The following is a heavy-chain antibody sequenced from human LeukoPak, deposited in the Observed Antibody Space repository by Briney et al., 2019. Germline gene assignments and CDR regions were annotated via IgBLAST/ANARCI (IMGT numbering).Heavy chain of an antibody. D-gene: IGHD3-22*01. CDR2: INHSGST. J-gene: IGHJ5*02. CDR1: GGSFSGYY. V-gene: IGHV4-34*01. CDR3: ARESAGYDSSGYYPQPFLS. Sequence: SETLSLTCAVYGGSFSGYYWSWIRQPPGKGLEWIGEINHSGSTNYNPSLKSRVTISVDTSKNQFSLKLSSVTAADTAVYYCARESAGYDSSGYYPQPFLSWGQGTLVTVSS.